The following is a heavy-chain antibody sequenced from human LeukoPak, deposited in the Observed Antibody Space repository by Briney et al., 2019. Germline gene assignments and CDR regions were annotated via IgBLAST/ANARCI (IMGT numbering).Heavy chain of an antibody. J-gene: IGHJ4*02. V-gene: IGHV3-64D*06. CDR2: VSDNGVST. Sequence: GGSLRLSCADSGFTFSTYAMHWVRQAPGKGLEYISAVSDNGVSTYYVDSVKGRFTVSRDNSKNTLYLHLSSLRAEDTAVYYCVLSPYGEYVGVDYWGQGTLVTVSS. CDR1: GFTFSTYA. CDR3: VLSPYGEYVGVDY. D-gene: IGHD3-16*01.